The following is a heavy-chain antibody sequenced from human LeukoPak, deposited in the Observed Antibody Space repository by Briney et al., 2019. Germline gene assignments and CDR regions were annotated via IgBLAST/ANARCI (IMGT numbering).Heavy chain of an antibody. CDR1: GGSISSYY. CDR3: ARDRDFWSGTNWFDP. CDR2: IYTSGST. D-gene: IGHD3-3*01. Sequence: SETLSLTCTVSGGSISSYYWSWIRQPAGKGLEWIGRIYTSGSTNYNPSLKSRVTMSVDTSKNQFSLKLSSVTAADTAVYYCARDRDFWSGTNWFDPWGQGTLVTVSS. J-gene: IGHJ5*02. V-gene: IGHV4-4*07.